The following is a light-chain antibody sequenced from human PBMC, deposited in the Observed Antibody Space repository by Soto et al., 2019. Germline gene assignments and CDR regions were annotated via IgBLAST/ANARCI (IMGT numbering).Light chain of an antibody. V-gene: IGLV1-44*01. CDR1: SSNIGTNT. Sequence: QSVLTQPPSASGTPGQRVTISCSGSSSNIGTNTVIWYQQLPGAAPKLLIYSDNHRPSGVPDRCSGSKSGTSASLAISGLQSEDEADYFCAAWDVSLVVFGGGTKLTVL. CDR2: SDN. J-gene: IGLJ2*01. CDR3: AAWDVSLVV.